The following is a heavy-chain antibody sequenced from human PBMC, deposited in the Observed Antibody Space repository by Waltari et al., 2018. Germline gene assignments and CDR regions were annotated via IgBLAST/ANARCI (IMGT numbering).Heavy chain of an antibody. V-gene: IGHV1-8*01. CDR2: INPKSGTK. Sequence: QVQLVQSGAEVKKPGASVKVSCKASGYTFPSYDINWVRQATGQGLEWMGGINPKSGTKGYAQKFQGRVTMTRNTSISTAYMELSSLRSEDTAVYYCARGPVRRFLRFLEYFDYWGQGTLVTVSS. CDR1: GYTFPSYD. CDR3: ARGPVRRFLRFLEYFDY. D-gene: IGHD3-3*01. J-gene: IGHJ4*02.